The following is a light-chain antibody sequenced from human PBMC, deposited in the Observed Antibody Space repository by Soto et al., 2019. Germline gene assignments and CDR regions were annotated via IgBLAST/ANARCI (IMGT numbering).Light chain of an antibody. J-gene: IGKJ2*01. CDR1: QSVSDY. CDR2: DAS. V-gene: IGKV3-11*01. CDR3: EQRSIWPLYT. Sequence: PWERATLSCMASQSVSDYLAWYQQKPGQAPRLLIYDASNRATGIPARFSGSGFGTDFTLTISSLEPEDFAVYYCEQRSIWPLYTFGQGTKVDIK.